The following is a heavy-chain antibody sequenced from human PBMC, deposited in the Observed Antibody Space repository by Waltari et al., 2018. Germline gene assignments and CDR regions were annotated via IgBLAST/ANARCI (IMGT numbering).Heavy chain of an antibody. CDR3: AKDQAEWLVLDGYFDS. V-gene: IGHV3-23*01. J-gene: IGHJ4*02. Sequence: EVQLLESGGDMEQPGGSLSISCVGSGFTFRNYAMNWVRQAPGKGLEWVSTMSGTGDYTYYADSVKGRFTISRDNSKNTVFLHMNNLRVEDTAIYFCAKDQAEWLVLDGYFDSWGQGTPVTVSS. D-gene: IGHD6-19*01. CDR2: MSGTGDYT. CDR1: GFTFRNYA.